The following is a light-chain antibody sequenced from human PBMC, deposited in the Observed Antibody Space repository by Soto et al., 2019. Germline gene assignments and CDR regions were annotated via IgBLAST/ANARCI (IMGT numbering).Light chain of an antibody. V-gene: IGKV4-1*01. Sequence: IVMTQSPDSLAVSLGERATINCKSSQSVLYSSNNKNYLAWYQQKPGQPPKLLIYWASTRESGVPDRFSGSGSGTEFTLTISSLQADDVAVYYCQQYYSTPLTFGGRTKVEIK. CDR3: QQYYSTPLT. J-gene: IGKJ4*01. CDR2: WAS. CDR1: QSVLYSSNNKNY.